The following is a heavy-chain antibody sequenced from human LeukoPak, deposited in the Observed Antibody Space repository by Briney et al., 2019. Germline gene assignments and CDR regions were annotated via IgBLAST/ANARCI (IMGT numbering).Heavy chain of an antibody. CDR3: ARSGYYYDSSGYYPGY. V-gene: IGHV3-7*03. CDR1: GFTFSSYW. CDR2: IKQDGSEK. Sequence: GGSLRLSCAASGFTFSSYWMSWVRQAPGKGLEWVANIKQDGSEKYYVDSVKGRFTISRDNAKNSLYLQMNSLRAEDTAVYYCARSGYYYDSSGYYPGYWGQGTLVTVSS. J-gene: IGHJ4*02. D-gene: IGHD3-22*01.